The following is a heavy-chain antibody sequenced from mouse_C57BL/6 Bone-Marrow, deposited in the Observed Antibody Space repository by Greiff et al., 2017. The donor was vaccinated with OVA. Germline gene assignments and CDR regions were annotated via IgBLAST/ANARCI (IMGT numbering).Heavy chain of an antibody. Sequence: DVHLVESGGGLVKPGGSLKLSCAASGFTFSDYGMHWVRQAPEKGLEWVAYISSGSSTIYYADTVKGRFTISRDNAKNTLFLQMTSLRSEDTAMYYCATGSSYDGYFDVWGTGTTVTVSS. CDR2: ISSGSSTI. J-gene: IGHJ1*03. CDR1: GFTFSDYG. CDR3: ATGSSYDGYFDV. V-gene: IGHV5-17*01. D-gene: IGHD1-1*01.